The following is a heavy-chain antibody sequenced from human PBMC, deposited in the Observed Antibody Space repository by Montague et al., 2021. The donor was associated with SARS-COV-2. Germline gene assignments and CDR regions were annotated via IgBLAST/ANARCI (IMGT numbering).Heavy chain of an antibody. Sequence: SETLSLTCTVSGGSISSSSNYWGWIRQPPGKGLEWIGSIYYSGSTYYNSSLKSRVTISVAPSKNQFSLRLNSVTAADTAVYYCARLVWFGELSSENWFDPWGQGTLVTVSS. V-gene: IGHV4-39*01. CDR2: IYYSGST. CDR1: GGSISSSSNY. D-gene: IGHD3-10*01. CDR3: ARLVWFGELSSENWFDP. J-gene: IGHJ5*02.